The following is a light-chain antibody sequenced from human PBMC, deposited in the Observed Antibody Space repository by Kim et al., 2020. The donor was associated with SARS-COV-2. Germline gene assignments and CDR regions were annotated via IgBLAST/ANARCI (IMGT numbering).Light chain of an antibody. Sequence: VSPGQTASITCSGDKLGDKYVCGYQQKPGQSPAPVIFQDTKRHSGIPERFSGSKSGNTATLTISGTQPTDEAYYYCQVWDSSTKGVFGGGTQLTVL. V-gene: IGLV3-1*01. CDR1: KLGDKY. J-gene: IGLJ3*02. CDR3: QVWDSSTKGV. CDR2: QDT.